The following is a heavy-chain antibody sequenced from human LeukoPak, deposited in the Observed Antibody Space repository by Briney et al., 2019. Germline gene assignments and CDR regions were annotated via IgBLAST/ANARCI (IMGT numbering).Heavy chain of an antibody. CDR2: ISGSGGST. CDR3: AKAPNRYCSSTSCSYYFDY. J-gene: IGHJ4*02. V-gene: IGHV3-23*01. D-gene: IGHD2-2*01. CDR1: GFTFSSYA. Sequence: GGSLRLSCAASGFTFSSYAMSWVRQAPGKGLEWVSAISGSGGSTYYADSVKGRFTISRDNSKNTLYLQMNSLRAEDTAVYYCAKAPNRYCSSTSCSYYFDYWGQGTLVTVSS.